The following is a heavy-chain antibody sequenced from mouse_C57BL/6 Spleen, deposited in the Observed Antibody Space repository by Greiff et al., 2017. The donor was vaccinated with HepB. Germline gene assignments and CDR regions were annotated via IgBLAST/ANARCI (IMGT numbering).Heavy chain of an antibody. Sequence: QVQLQQSGPELVKPGASVKISCKASGYAFSSSWMNWVKQRPGKGLEWIGRIYPGDGDTNYNGKFKGKATLTADKSSSTAYMQLSSLTSEDSAVYFCARGETYDYWGQGTTLTVSS. CDR3: ARGETYDY. V-gene: IGHV1-82*01. CDR2: IYPGDGDT. J-gene: IGHJ2*01. CDR1: GYAFSSSW.